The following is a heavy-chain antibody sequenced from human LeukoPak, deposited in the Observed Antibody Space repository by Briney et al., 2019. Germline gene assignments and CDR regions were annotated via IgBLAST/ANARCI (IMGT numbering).Heavy chain of an antibody. D-gene: IGHD5-12*01. CDR1: GYTFSNFG. J-gene: IGHJ4*02. CDR2: ISGYQGST. CDR3: ARSGLGTITAGPFHY. V-gene: IGHV1-18*01. Sequence: PWASVKVSCRASGYTFSNFGIAWVRQAPGQGLEWMGWISGYQGSTKYAQKFQGRVTMTIDRSTSTAYMDLRSLRSDDTAMYFCARSGLGTITAGPFHYWGQGTLVAVSS.